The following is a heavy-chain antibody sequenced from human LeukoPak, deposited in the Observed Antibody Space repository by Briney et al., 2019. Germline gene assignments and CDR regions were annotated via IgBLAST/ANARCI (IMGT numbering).Heavy chain of an antibody. V-gene: IGHV1-2*02. CDR1: GGTINNFA. J-gene: IGHJ4*02. D-gene: IGHD1-1*01. CDR3: ARDGGNWYVGY. CDR2: INPNSGFT. Sequence: ASVKVSCKVAGGTINNFAISWVRQAPGQGLEWMGSINPNSGFTNYAQRFQGRVTMTRDTSISTVYMELSRLTSDDTAVYSCARDGGNWYVGYWGQGTLVTVSS.